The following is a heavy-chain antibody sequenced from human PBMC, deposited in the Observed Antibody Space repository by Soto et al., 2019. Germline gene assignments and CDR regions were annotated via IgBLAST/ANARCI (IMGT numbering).Heavy chain of an antibody. CDR1: GGTFTTAA. V-gene: IGHV1-69*13. CDR2: IMPIFRTA. CDR3: ARDKDRPQLGGNYYYILDV. Sequence: SVKVSCKASGGTFTTAAISWVRQAPGQGLEWMGGIMPIFRTADYAQKFQDRVSITADESTRTAYLELRSLRSEDTAVYYCARDKDRPQLGGNYYYILDVWGQGTTVTASS. D-gene: IGHD3-3*02. J-gene: IGHJ6*02.